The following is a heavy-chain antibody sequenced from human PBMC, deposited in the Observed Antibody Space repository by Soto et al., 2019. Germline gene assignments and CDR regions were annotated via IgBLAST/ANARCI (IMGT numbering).Heavy chain of an antibody. J-gene: IGHJ4*02. V-gene: IGHV3-64D*08. CDR2: ISSNGGST. CDR1: GFTFSSYA. D-gene: IGHD6-13*01. Sequence: EVQLVESGGGLVQPGGSLRLSCSASGFTFSSYAMHWVRQAPGKGLEYVSAISSNGGSTYYADSVKGRFTISRDNSKNTLYLQMSSLRAEDTAVYYCVKDMYSSSWYWGLDYCGQGTLVTVSS. CDR3: VKDMYSSSWYWGLDY.